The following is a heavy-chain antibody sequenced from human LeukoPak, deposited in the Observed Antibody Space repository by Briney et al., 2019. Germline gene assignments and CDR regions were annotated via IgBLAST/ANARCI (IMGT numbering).Heavy chain of an antibody. CDR3: AKEGGRGIVVVQFDY. J-gene: IGHJ4*02. D-gene: IGHD3-22*01. CDR2: ISWNSDSI. CDR1: GFTFDDYA. Sequence: PGGSLRLSCEASGFTFDDYAMNWVRQAPGKGLEWVSGISWNSDSIDYADSVKGRFTISRDNAKNSLYLQMNSLRAEDTALYYCAKEGGRGIVVVQFDYWGQGTLVTVSS. V-gene: IGHV3-9*01.